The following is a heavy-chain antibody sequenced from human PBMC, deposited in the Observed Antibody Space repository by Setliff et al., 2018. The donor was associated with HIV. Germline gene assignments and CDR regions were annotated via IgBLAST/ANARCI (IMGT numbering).Heavy chain of an antibody. J-gene: IGHJ1*01. V-gene: IGHV4-38-2*01. Sequence: SETLSLTCAVSAYSISSGYYWGWIRQPPGKGLEWIGSIYHSGSTYYNPSLMSRVTISVDTSKNQFSLKLRSVTAAGTAVYYCARRWRDQYNSGVSTEYFQHWGLGTLVTVSS. CDR2: IYHSGST. CDR1: AYSISSGYY. CDR3: ARRWRDQYNSGVSTEYFQH. D-gene: IGHD3-22*01.